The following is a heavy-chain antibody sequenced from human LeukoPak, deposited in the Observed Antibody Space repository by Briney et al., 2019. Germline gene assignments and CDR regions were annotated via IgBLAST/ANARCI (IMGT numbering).Heavy chain of an antibody. CDR2: IYYTGST. Sequence: SETLSLTCTVSGGSISNTIYYWGWIRQPPGKGLEWIGTIYYTGSTYYNPSLKSRVTISVDTSKNQFSLKLNSVTAADTAAYYCARHGYGDYVVAFDIWGQGTMVTASS. J-gene: IGHJ3*02. D-gene: IGHD4-17*01. V-gene: IGHV4-39*01. CDR1: GGSISNTIYY. CDR3: ARHGYGDYVVAFDI.